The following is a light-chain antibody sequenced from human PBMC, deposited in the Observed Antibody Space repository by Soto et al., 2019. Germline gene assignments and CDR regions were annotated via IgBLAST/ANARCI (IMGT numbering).Light chain of an antibody. V-gene: IGKV3-15*01. J-gene: IGKJ1*01. CDR3: QQYKNWPRA. Sequence: EIVMTQSPVTLSVSPGERATLSCRASQSVSSNLVWYQQKPGQAPRLLIYGASTRATDIPARFSGSGSGTEFTLTISSLQSEDFAVYYCQQYKNWPRAFGQGTKVDIK. CDR1: QSVSSN. CDR2: GAS.